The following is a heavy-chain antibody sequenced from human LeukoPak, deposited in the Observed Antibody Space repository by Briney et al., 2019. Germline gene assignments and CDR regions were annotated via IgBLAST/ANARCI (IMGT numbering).Heavy chain of an antibody. J-gene: IGHJ2*01. Sequence: GSLRLSCAASGFTFSSYSMNWIRQPPGKGLEWIGYIYYSGSTDYNPSLRSRVTISVDTSKNQFSLKLSSVTAADTAVYYCARGDGEDELARDCSYFDLWGRGTLVTVSS. V-gene: IGHV4-59*01. CDR3: ARGDGEDELARDCSYFDL. CDR1: GFTFSSYS. D-gene: IGHD2-21*02. CDR2: IYYSGST.